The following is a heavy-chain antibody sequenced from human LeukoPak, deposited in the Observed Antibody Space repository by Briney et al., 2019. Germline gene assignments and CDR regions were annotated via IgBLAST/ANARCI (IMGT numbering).Heavy chain of an antibody. CDR3: ARGLLWFGDGIYYMDV. D-gene: IGHD3-10*01. CDR2: ISSSGSTI. V-gene: IGHV3-48*04. CDR1: GFTFSSYW. J-gene: IGHJ6*03. Sequence: PGGSLRFSCAASGFTFSSYWMNWVRQAPGKGLEWVSYISSSGSTIYYADSVKGRFTISRDNAKNSLYLQMNSLRAEDTAVYYCARGLLWFGDGIYYMDVWGKGTTVTVSS.